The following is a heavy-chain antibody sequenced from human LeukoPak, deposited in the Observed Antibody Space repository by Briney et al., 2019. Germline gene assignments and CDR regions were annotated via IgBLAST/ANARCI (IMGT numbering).Heavy chain of an antibody. V-gene: IGHV3-7*01. D-gene: IGHD1-26*01. CDR2: IKQDGSEI. J-gene: IGHJ4*02. CDR1: GFSFSNYW. Sequence: GGSLRLSCEASGFSFSNYWMNWVRQAPGKGLEWVANIKQDGSEIYYVDSVRGRFTISRDNAKNSLYLQMNSLRAEDTAVYYCARPSLNTGSYFDYWGQGILVSVSS. CDR3: ARPSLNTGSYFDY.